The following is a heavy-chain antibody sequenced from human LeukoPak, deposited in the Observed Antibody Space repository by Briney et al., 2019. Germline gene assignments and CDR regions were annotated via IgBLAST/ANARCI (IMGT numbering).Heavy chain of an antibody. CDR1: GFTFGVYA. CDR3: ARDKDGYNYPVYCYMDV. D-gene: IGHD5-24*01. CDR2: ISDDGTKT. Sequence: GRSLRLSCATSGFTFGVYAIHWVRQAPGKGLEWVGVISDDGTKTYYGDSVKGRFTISRDTSKNSVYLQMHSLRVEDTAVYYCARDKDGYNYPVYCYMDVWGQGTTVAVAS. V-gene: IGHV3-30*07. J-gene: IGHJ6*03.